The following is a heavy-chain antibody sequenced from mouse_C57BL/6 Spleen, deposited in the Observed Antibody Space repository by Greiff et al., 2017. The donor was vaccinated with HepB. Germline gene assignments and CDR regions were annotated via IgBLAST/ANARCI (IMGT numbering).Heavy chain of an antibody. Sequence: VQLQQSGAELVKPGASVKMSCKASGYTFTTYPIEWMKQNHGKSLEWIGNFHPYNDDTKYNEKFKGKATLTVEKSSSTVYFELSRLTSDDSAVYYCARGGDYDEAWFAYWGQGTLVTVSA. D-gene: IGHD2-4*01. CDR1: GYTFTTYP. J-gene: IGHJ3*01. CDR3: ARGGDYDEAWFAY. CDR2: FHPYNDDT. V-gene: IGHV1-47*01.